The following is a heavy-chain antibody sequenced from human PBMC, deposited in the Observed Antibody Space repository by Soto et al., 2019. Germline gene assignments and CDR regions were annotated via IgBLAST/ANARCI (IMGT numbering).Heavy chain of an antibody. D-gene: IGHD6-19*01. CDR1: GFTFSSYS. J-gene: IGHJ4*02. Sequence: EVQLVESGGGLVKPGGSLRLSCAASGFTFSSYSMNWVRQAPGKVLEWVSSISSSSSYIYYADSVKGRFTISRDNAKNSLYLQMNSLRAEDTAVYYCARDGGQLGQVAGTRVVDYWGQGTLVTVSS. CDR2: ISSSSSYI. CDR3: ARDGGQLGQVAGTRVVDY. V-gene: IGHV3-21*01.